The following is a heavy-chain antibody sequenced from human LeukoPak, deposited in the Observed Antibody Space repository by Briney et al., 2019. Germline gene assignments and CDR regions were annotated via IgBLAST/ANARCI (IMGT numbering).Heavy chain of an antibody. D-gene: IGHD3-22*01. Sequence: ASVKVSCTASGYTFTSYDINWVRQATGQGLEWMGWMNPNSGNTGYAQKFQGRVTMTRNTSISTAYMELSSLRSEDTAVYYCASSEEGYYYDSSGYLDYWGQGTLVTVSS. J-gene: IGHJ4*02. CDR3: ASSEEGYYYDSSGYLDY. V-gene: IGHV1-8*01. CDR2: MNPNSGNT. CDR1: GYTFTSYD.